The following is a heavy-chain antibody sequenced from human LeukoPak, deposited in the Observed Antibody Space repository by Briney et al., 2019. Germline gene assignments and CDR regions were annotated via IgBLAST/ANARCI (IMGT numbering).Heavy chain of an antibody. D-gene: IGHD4-17*01. CDR1: GFTFSSYS. CDR2: ISSSSSTI. J-gene: IGHJ2*01. CDR3: ARIDYGDFTPYWYFDL. Sequence: GGSLRLSCAASGFTFSSYSMNWVRQAPGKGLEWVSYISSSSSTIYYADSVKGRFTISRDNAKNSLYLQMNSLRAEDTAVYYCARIDYGDFTPYWYFDLWGRGTLVTVSS. V-gene: IGHV3-48*01.